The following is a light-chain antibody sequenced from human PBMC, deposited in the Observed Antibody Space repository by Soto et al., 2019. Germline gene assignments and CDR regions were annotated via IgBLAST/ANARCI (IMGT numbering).Light chain of an antibody. V-gene: IGLV1-44*01. J-gene: IGLJ1*01. Sequence: QSVLTQPPSASGTPGQRVTISCSGSSSNIGSNTVNWYQQLPGTAPKLLIYSNNQRPSGVPDRFSGSKSGTSASLAISGLQSEDEADYYCAAGDDSMNANDVFGNGTKVTVL. CDR1: SSNIGSNT. CDR2: SNN. CDR3: AAGDDSMNANDV.